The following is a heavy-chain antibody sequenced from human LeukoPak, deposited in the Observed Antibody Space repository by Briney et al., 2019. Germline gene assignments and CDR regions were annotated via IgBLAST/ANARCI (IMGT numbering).Heavy chain of an antibody. J-gene: IGHJ4*02. D-gene: IGHD3-3*01. Sequence: GGSLRLSCAASGFTFNYYAMSWVRQAPGKGLEWVSSISGSGASTYYADSVKGRFTISRDNSKNTLYLQMNSLRAEDTAVYYCAKGDYDFWSGYSHFDYWGQGTLVTVSS. CDR3: AKGDYDFWSGYSHFDY. V-gene: IGHV3-23*01. CDR1: GFTFNYYA. CDR2: ISGSGAST.